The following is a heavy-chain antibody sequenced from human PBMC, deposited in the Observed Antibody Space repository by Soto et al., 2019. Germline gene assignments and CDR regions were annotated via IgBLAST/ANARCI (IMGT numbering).Heavy chain of an antibody. CDR1: GYTFISYW. CDR3: LRRYSSGGDAFDI. Sequence: PEESLTISCKSSGYTFISYWIVWVRQMPGKGLEWRGLIYPADSDSRYSPSCQGEDTIPAATSISTDYMQWSSPKTSETAMSYWLRRYSSGGDAFDICGKRSMV. J-gene: IGHJ3*02. V-gene: IGHV5-51*01. CDR2: IYPADSDS. D-gene: IGHD2-15*01.